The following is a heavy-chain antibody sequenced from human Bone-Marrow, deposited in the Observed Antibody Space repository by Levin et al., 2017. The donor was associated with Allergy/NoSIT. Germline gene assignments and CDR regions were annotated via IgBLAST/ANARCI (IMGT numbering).Heavy chain of an antibody. V-gene: IGHV3-74*01. CDR1: GFTFSSYW. J-gene: IGHJ4*02. D-gene: IGHD6-19*01. Sequence: PGESLKISCAASGFTFSSYWMHWVRQAPGKGLVWVSRINSDGSSTSYADSVKGRFTISRDNAKNTLYLQMNSLRAEDTAVYYCATGCSSGSPGGFDYWGQGTLVTVSS. CDR2: INSDGSST. CDR3: ATGCSSGSPGGFDY.